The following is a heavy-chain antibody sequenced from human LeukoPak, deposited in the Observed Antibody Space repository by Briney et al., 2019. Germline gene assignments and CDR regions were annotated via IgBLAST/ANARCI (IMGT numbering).Heavy chain of an antibody. Sequence: GGSLRLSCAASGFTFSSYSMNWVRQAPGKGLEWVSSISSSSSYIYYADSVKGRFTISRDNSKNTLYLQMNSLRAEDTAVYYCARGWYYYDSSGYLKELTGFDYWGQGTLVTVSS. D-gene: IGHD3-22*01. V-gene: IGHV3-21*01. CDR1: GFTFSSYS. CDR2: ISSSSSYI. J-gene: IGHJ4*02. CDR3: ARGWYYYDSSGYLKELTGFDY.